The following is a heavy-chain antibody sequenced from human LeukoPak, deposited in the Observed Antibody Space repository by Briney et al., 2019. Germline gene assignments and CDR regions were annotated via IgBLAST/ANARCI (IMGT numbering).Heavy chain of an antibody. CDR1: GCTFSDSW. J-gene: IGHJ4*02. V-gene: IGHV3-7*01. Sequence: GGSLRLSCGTSGCTFSDSWMSWFRQAPGQGLEWVASIKEDGSDKYYLDYVRARFTISRDNAEDSLYLQLDDMRAEDTAVFYCARHLLRGQNFDYWGQGTLVTVSS. CDR2: IKEDGSDK. CDR3: ARHLLRGQNFDY.